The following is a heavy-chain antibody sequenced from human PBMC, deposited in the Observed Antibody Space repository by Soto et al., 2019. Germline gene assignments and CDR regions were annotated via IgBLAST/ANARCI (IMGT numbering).Heavy chain of an antibody. Sequence: ASVKVSCKTSGYTFSNYGITWVRQAPGQPLEWLGWISLYSNGTNYAQKFQGRVSMTTDTSTTTAYMELRSLRSDDTAVYYCARVVPGAEAWFGPWGQGTLVTVSS. CDR1: GYTFSNYG. CDR3: ARVVPGAEAWFGP. CDR2: ISLYSNGT. D-gene: IGHD2-2*01. V-gene: IGHV1-18*01. J-gene: IGHJ5*02.